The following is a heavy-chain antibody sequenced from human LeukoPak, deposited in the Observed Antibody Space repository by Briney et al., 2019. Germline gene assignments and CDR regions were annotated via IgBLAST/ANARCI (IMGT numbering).Heavy chain of an antibody. V-gene: IGHV3-23*01. D-gene: IGHD6-19*01. CDR2: ISGSGGST. CDR3: AKDGHSSGSSFDY. Sequence: GGSLRLSCAASGFTVSSNYMSWVRQAPGKGLEWVSGISGSGGSTYYADSVKGRFTISRDNSKSTLYLQMNSLRAEDTAVYYCAKDGHSSGSSFDYWGQGTLVTVSS. CDR1: GFTVSSNY. J-gene: IGHJ4*02.